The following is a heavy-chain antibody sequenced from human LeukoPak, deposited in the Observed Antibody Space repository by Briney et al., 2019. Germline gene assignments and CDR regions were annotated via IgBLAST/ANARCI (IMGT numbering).Heavy chain of an antibody. CDR3: ARDRPTGASRVFVVQ. CDR2: MSSGSRYI. Sequence: PEGSLRLSCTASGFSFSTYAMTWVRQAPGKGLEWISSMSSGSRYIYYADSVRGRFTISRDNTKNSLYLLMNNLRAKDTAIYYCARDRPTGASRVFVVQWGQGTPVTVSS. CDR1: GFSFSTYA. D-gene: IGHD2-15*01. J-gene: IGHJ4*02. V-gene: IGHV3-21*06.